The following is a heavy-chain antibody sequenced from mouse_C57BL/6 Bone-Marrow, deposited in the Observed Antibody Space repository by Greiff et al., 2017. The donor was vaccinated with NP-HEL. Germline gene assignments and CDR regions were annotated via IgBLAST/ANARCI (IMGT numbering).Heavy chain of an antibody. CDR2: IYPGNSDT. Sequence: EVQGVESGTVLARPGASVKMSCKTSGYTFTNYWMHWVKQRPGQGLEWIGAIYPGNSDTSYNQKFKGKAKLTAVTSASTAYMELSSLTNEDSAVYYCTRLPSYYYGSSYDFDYWGQGTTLTVSS. D-gene: IGHD1-1*01. J-gene: IGHJ2*01. CDR3: TRLPSYYYGSSYDFDY. V-gene: IGHV1-5*01. CDR1: GYTFTNYW.